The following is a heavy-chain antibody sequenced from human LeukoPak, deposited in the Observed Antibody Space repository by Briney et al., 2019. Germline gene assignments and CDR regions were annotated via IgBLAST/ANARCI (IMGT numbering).Heavy chain of an antibody. CDR3: AKGIAVSDSYFDY. CDR2: IRYDAANQ. CDR1: GFDFSNNG. Sequence: GGSLRLSCGASGFDFSNNGMHWVRQAPGKGLEWVAFIRYDAANQYYADSVKGRFTISRDNSKNTLYLQMDSLRSEDTAIYHCAKGIAVSDSYFDYWGQGTLVTVSS. V-gene: IGHV3-30*02. J-gene: IGHJ4*02. D-gene: IGHD6-19*01.